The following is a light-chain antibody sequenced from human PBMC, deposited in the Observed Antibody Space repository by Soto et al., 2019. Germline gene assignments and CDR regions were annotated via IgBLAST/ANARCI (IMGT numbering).Light chain of an antibody. Sequence: DIHVTQSPSSLSASIGDSVTITCRASQGIRNYLAWYQQKPGKVPKLLIYAASTLQSGVPPRFSGSGSGTDFTLTISSLQPEDVATYYCQKYNSAPLTFGGGTKVDIK. CDR3: QKYNSAPLT. CDR1: QGIRNY. J-gene: IGKJ4*01. CDR2: AAS. V-gene: IGKV1-27*01.